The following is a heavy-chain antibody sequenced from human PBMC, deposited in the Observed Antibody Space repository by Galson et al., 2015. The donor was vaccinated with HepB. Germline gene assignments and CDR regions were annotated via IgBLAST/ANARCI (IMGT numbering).Heavy chain of an antibody. Sequence: SLRLSCAASGFTFSSYSMNWVRQAPGKGLEWVSYISSSSSTIYYADSVKGRFTISRDNAKNSLYLQMNSLRAEDTAVYYCARDPHYYDSSGPGGWGQGTLVTVSS. D-gene: IGHD3-22*01. V-gene: IGHV3-48*04. CDR3: ARDPHYYDSSGPGG. J-gene: IGHJ4*02. CDR1: GFTFSSYS. CDR2: ISSSSSTI.